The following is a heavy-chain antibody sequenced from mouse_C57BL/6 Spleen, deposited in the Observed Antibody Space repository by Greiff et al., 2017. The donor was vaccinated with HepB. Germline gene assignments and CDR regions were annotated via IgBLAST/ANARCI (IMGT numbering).Heavy chain of an antibody. V-gene: IGHV1-55*01. CDR1: GYTFPSYW. J-gene: IGHJ2*01. Sequence: QVQLQQPGAELVKPGASVKMSCKASGYTFPSYWITWVKQRPGQGLEWIGDIYPGSGSTNYNEKFKSKTTLTVDTSSSTAYMQLSSLTSEDSAVYYYANHYGSNPGYWGQGTTLTVSS. CDR3: ANHYGSNPGY. CDR2: IYPGSGST. D-gene: IGHD1-1*01.